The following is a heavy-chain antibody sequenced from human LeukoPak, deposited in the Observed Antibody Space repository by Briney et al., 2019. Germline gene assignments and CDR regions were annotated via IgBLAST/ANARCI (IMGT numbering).Heavy chain of an antibody. V-gene: IGHV3-74*01. CDR2: INSDGSST. CDR1: GFTFSSYW. J-gene: IGHJ4*02. D-gene: IGHD3-22*01. Sequence: GGSLRLSCAASGFTFSSYWKHWVCQAPGKGLVWVSRINSDGSSTSYADSVKGRFTISRDNAKNTLYLQMNSLRAEDTAVYYCARIPTYYYDSSGYYYGDPLDYWGQGTLVTVSS. CDR3: ARIPTYYYDSSGYYYGDPLDY.